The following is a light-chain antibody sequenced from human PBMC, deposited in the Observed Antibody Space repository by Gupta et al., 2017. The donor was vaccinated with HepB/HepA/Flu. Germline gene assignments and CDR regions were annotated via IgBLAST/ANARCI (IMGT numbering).Light chain of an antibody. CDR1: SSDVGGYNY. V-gene: IGLV2-8*01. CDR2: EVS. J-gene: IGLJ3*02. Sequence: QSALPQPPSASGSPGQSVTISCTGTSSDVGGYNYVSWYQQHPGQAPILVMYEVSKRPSGVPDRFSGCKSGNTASLTVSGLQAEDEAEYYCNSYASSNIVFGGGTKLTVL. CDR3: NSYASSNIV.